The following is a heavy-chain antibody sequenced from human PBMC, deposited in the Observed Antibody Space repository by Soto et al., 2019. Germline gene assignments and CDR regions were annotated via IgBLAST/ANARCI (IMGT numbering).Heavy chain of an antibody. CDR3: AGEGGRGGYYVS. CDR1: GYTFTSYG. J-gene: IGHJ5*02. V-gene: IGHV1-18*01. CDR2: ISAYNGNT. D-gene: IGHD3-22*01. Sequence: QVQLVQSGAEVKKPGASVKVSCKASGYTFTSYGISWVRQAPGQGLEWMGWISAYNGNTNYAQKVQGRVSMTTDTCTSTAYMEPGRLRSDDTAVYCCAGEGGRGGYYVSWGQGTLVTVSS.